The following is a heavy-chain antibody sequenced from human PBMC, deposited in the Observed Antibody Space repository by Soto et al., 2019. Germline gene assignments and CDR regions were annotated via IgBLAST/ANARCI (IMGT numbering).Heavy chain of an antibody. CDR1: GSTFSSYS. CDR2: ISSSSSTI. D-gene: IGHD2-15*01. Sequence: GGSLRLSCAASGSTFSSYSMNGVRQAPGKGLEWVSYISSSSSTIYYADSVKGRFTISRDNAKNSLYLQMNSLRDEDTAVYYCARDGRGARYCSGGSCSDDAFDIWGQGTMVTVSS. V-gene: IGHV3-48*02. J-gene: IGHJ3*02. CDR3: ARDGRGARYCSGGSCSDDAFDI.